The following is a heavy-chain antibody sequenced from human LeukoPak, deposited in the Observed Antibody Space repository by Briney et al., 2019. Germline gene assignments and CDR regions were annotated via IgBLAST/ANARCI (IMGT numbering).Heavy chain of an antibody. CDR2: IRQDGSEK. J-gene: IGHJ4*02. CDR3: ARISCSRSSCYGVYDY. D-gene: IGHD2-15*01. Sequence: GXSLRLSCAASGFTFSDYWMTWVRQAPGKGLEWVANIRQDGSEKYHVDPVKGRFTISRDNAKNSVYLQMNSLRAEDTAVYYCARISCSRSSCYGVYDYWGQGSLVTVSS. CDR1: GFTFSDYW. V-gene: IGHV3-7*01.